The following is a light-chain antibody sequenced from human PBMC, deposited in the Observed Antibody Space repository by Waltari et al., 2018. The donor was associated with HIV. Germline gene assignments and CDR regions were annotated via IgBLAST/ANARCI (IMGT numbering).Light chain of an antibody. CDR2: QDN. J-gene: IGLJ2*01. CDR3: QSAGSIGTSVV. CDR1: ELASQY. Sequence: SYELTQAPSVSVSPGQTARLACRGDELASQYVHWYQMKAGQAPVLLVYQDNETALGRTERISGSKSGTTGTLTITAVQAEDEADYYCQSAGSIGTSVVFGGGTKLTVL. V-gene: IGLV3-25*03.